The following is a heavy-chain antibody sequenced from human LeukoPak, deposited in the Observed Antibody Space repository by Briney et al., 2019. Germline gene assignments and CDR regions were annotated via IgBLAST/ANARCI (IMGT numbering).Heavy chain of an antibody. J-gene: IGHJ4*02. D-gene: IGHD3-10*01. Sequence: KSSETLSLTCTVSGYSISSGYYWGWIRQPPGKGLEWIGSIYHSGSTYYNPSLKSRVTISVDTSKNQFSLKLSSVTAADTAVYYCASDQATRGDYYGSGSPAFFDYWGQGSLVTVSS. V-gene: IGHV4-38-2*02. CDR2: IYHSGST. CDR3: ASDQATRGDYYGSGSPAFFDY. CDR1: GYSISSGYY.